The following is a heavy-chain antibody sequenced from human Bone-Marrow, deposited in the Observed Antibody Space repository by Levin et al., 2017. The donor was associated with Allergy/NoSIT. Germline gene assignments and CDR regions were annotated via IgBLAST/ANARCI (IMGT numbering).Heavy chain of an antibody. CDR1: GFTFSNYA. CDR2: ISGSGGVT. J-gene: IGHJ4*02. V-gene: IGHV3-23*01. D-gene: IGHD3-10*01. CDR3: ANHYSGSGSYSIFPARCDS. Sequence: GGSLRLSCAASGFTFSNYAMSWVRQAPGKGLEWVSAISGSGGVTYYADSVKGRFTISRDNSKNTMYLQMHSLRAEDTARDYCANHYSGSGSYSIFPARCDSWGQGTLAIVSS.